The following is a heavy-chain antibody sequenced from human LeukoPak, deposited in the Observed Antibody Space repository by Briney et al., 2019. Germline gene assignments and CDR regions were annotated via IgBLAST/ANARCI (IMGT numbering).Heavy chain of an antibody. D-gene: IGHD2-2*01. CDR2: IYYSGST. J-gene: IGHJ6*03. CDR3: ARDHRGYCSSTGCLQPTYYYYYMDV. Sequence: SETLSLTCAVYGGSFSGYYWSWIRQPPGKGLEWIGYIYYSGSTNYNPSLKSRVTISVDTSKNQFSLKLSSVTAADTAVYYCARDHRGYCSSTGCLQPTYYYYYMDVWGKGTTVTVSS. V-gene: IGHV4-59*01. CDR1: GGSFSGYY.